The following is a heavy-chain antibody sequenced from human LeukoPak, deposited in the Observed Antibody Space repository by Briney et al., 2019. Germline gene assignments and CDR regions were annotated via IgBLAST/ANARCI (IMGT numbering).Heavy chain of an antibody. CDR1: GFSTNNYW. CDR3: ARQAGVT. J-gene: IGHJ5*02. D-gene: IGHD6-19*01. Sequence: GGSLRLSCAVSGFSTNNYWMTWYRQAPGKGLECVAHIKGDASEKYYLDSVKGRFTISRDNAKNSLYLQMNSLRAEDTAVYYCARQAGVTWGQGTLVTVSS. CDR2: IKGDASEK. V-gene: IGHV3-7*01.